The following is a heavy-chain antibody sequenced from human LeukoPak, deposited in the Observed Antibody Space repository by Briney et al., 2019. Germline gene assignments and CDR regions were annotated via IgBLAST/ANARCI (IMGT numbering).Heavy chain of an antibody. CDR3: GREVGYSYGVYN. Sequence: GGSLRLSCAASGFTFSSYWMIWVRQAPGKGLEWVASIRQDGTEKYSVDSVKGRFTISRDNAKNSLYLQVNSLRAEDTAVYYCGREVGYSYGVYNWGQGTLVTVSS. V-gene: IGHV3-7*01. D-gene: IGHD5-18*01. J-gene: IGHJ4*02. CDR2: IRQDGTEK. CDR1: GFTFSSYW.